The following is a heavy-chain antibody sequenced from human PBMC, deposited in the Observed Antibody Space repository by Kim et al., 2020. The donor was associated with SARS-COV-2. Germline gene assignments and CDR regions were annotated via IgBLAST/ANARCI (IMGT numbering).Heavy chain of an antibody. V-gene: IGHV3-21*01. CDR3: ARDSYYDSSGWYFDY. Sequence: GGSLRLSCAASGFTFSSYSMNWVRQAPGKGLEWVSSISSSSSYIYYADSVKGRFTISRDNAKNSLYLQMNSLRAEDTAVYYCARDSYYDSSGWYFDYWGQGTLVTVSS. CDR1: GFTFSSYS. D-gene: IGHD3-22*01. CDR2: ISSSSSYI. J-gene: IGHJ4*02.